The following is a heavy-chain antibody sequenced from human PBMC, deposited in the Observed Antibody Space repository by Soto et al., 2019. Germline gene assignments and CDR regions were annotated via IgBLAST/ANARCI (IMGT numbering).Heavy chain of an antibody. D-gene: IGHD3-16*01. J-gene: IGHJ4*02. CDR2: IWYDGSNK. V-gene: IGHV3-33*01. Sequence: GGSLRLSCAASGFTFSSYGMHWVRQAPGKGLEWVAVIWYDGSNKYYADSVKGRFTISRDNSKNTLYLQMNSLRAEDTAVYYCASMMGGGLFDYWGQGTLVTVSS. CDR1: GFTFSSYG. CDR3: ASMMGGGLFDY.